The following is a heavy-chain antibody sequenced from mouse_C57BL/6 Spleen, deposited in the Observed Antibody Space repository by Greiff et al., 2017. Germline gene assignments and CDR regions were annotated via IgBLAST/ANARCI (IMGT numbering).Heavy chain of an antibody. Sequence: EVQLQQSGAELVRPGASVKLSCTASGFNIKDYYMHWVKQRPEQGLEWIGRIDPEDGDTEYAPKFQGKATMTADTSTNTAYLQLSSLTSEDTAVYYCTTPTVVGGRFDYWGQGTTLTVSS. V-gene: IGHV14-1*01. CDR2: IDPEDGDT. CDR3: TTPTVVGGRFDY. CDR1: GFNIKDYY. D-gene: IGHD1-1*01. J-gene: IGHJ2*01.